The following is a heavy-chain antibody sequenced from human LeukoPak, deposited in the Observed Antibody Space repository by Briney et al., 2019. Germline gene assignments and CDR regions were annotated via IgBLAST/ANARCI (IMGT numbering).Heavy chain of an antibody. CDR3: ASSLSHWELPTYY. V-gene: IGHV3-7*01. D-gene: IGHD1-26*01. CDR1: GFTFTTYW. CDR2: INQDGTDK. J-gene: IGHJ4*02. Sequence: SGGCLRLSCAASGFTFTTYWMNWVRQAPGKGLVWVANINQDGTDKYYVDSVKGRFTVSRDNAKNSVFLQMNSLRADDTAVYYCASSLSHWELPTYYSGQGDPVTVSS.